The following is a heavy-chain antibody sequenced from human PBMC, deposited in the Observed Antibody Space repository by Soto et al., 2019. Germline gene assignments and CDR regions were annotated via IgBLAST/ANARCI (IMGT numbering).Heavy chain of an antibody. CDR1: GYTFTSYY. V-gene: IGHV1-46*01. CDR2: INPSGGST. J-gene: IGHJ6*02. CDR3: ARNTRSNYGMDV. Sequence: ASVKVSCKASGYTFTSYYMHWVRQAPGQGLEWMGIINPSGGSTSYAQKFQGRVAMTRDTSTSTVYMELSSLRSEDTAVYYCARNTRSNYGMDVWGQGTTVTVSS.